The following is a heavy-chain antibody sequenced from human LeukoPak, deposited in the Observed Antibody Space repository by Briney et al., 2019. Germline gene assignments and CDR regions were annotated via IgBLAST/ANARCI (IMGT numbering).Heavy chain of an antibody. CDR3: ARDSVAVRPGWFDP. V-gene: IGHV1-18*01. Sequence: GASVKVSCKASGYSFTTYDINWVRQAPGQGLEWLGWISVYNGNTKYPQNFQGRVTMTTDTSTSTAYMELRSLRSDDTAVYYCARDSVAVRPGWFDPWGQGTLVIVSS. CDR2: ISVYNGNT. CDR1: GYSFTTYD. D-gene: IGHD6-6*01. J-gene: IGHJ5*02.